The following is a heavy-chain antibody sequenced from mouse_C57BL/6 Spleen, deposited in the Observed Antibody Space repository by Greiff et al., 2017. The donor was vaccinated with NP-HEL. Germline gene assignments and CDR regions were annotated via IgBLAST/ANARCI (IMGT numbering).Heavy chain of an antibody. CDR2: IRNKANNHAT. CDR1: GFTFSDAW. V-gene: IGHV6-6*01. Sequence: EVKLEESGGGLVQPGGSMKLSCAASGFTFSDAWMDWVRQSPEKGLEWVAEIRNKANNHATYYAESVKGRFTISRDDSKSSVYLQMNSLRAEDTGIYYCTRQVPFITTVHWYFDVWGTGTTVTVSS. D-gene: IGHD1-1*01. CDR3: TRQVPFITTVHWYFDV. J-gene: IGHJ1*03.